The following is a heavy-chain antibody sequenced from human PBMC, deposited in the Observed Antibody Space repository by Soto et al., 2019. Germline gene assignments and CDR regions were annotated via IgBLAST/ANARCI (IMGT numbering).Heavy chain of an antibody. CDR3: AKDEVAPSIVVVPAAMLRGVADY. J-gene: IGHJ4*02. V-gene: IGHV3-30*18. CDR1: GFTFSSYG. Sequence: GGSLRLSCAASGFTFSSYGMHWVRQAPGKGLEWVAVISYDGSNKYYADSVKGRFTISRDNSKNTLYLQMNSLRAEDTAVYYCAKDEVAPSIVVVPAAMLRGVADYWGQGTLVTVSS. D-gene: IGHD2-2*01. CDR2: ISYDGSNK.